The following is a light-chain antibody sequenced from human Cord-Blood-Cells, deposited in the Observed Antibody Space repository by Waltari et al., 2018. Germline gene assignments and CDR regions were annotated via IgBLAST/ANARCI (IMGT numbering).Light chain of an antibody. CDR3: PQSYSTPTIP. V-gene: IGKV1-39*01. Sequence: DIQMTQSPSSLSASVGDRVTITCRASQSISSYLNWYQQKPGKAPKLLIYAASSLQSGVPSRFSGSGSGTDFTLTISSLQPEDFATYYCPQSYSTPTIPFGQGTRLEIK. CDR1: QSISSY. J-gene: IGKJ5*01. CDR2: AAS.